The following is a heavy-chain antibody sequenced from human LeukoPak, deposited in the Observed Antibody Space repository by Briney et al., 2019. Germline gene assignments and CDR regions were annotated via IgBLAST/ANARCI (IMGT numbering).Heavy chain of an antibody. V-gene: IGHV3-74*01. J-gene: IGHJ4*02. CDR3: ATIRPGY. CDR2: IKDGGSTT. D-gene: IGHD3-3*01. Sequence: GGSLRLSCAASGFTISSYWIHWFRQVPGKGLVWVSRIKDGGSTTDYADSVKGRFTISRDDAKNTLYLQMNSLRAEDTAVYYCATIRPGYWGQGDLVSVSS. CDR1: GFTISSYW.